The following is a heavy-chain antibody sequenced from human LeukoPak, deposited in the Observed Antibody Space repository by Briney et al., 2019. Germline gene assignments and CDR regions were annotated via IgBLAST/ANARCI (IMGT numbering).Heavy chain of an antibody. J-gene: IGHJ4*02. CDR1: GFTFSSYA. Sequence: GGSLRLSCAASGFTFSSYAMSWVRQAPGKGLEWVSAISGSGGSTYYADSVKGRFTISRDNSKNTLYLQMNSLGVEDTAVYYCARDLHWGASDYWGQGTLVTVSS. CDR3: ARDLHWGASDY. V-gene: IGHV3-23*01. CDR2: ISGSGGST. D-gene: IGHD1-26*01.